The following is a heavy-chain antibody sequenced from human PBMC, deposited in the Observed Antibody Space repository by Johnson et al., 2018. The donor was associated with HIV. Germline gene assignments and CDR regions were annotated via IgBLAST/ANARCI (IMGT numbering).Heavy chain of an antibody. CDR3: ARDRREYSSSRWPDAVDI. CDR2: IKQDGSEK. CDR1: GFTFSDYY. J-gene: IGHJ3*02. Sequence: EKLVESGGGLVKPGGSLRLSCAASGFTFSDYYMSWIRQAPGKGLEWVANIKQDGSEKYYVDSVKGRFTISRDNAKNSLYLQMNSLRAEDTAVCYCARDRREYSSSRWPDAVDILGQGTMVTVSS. D-gene: IGHD6-6*01. V-gene: IGHV3-7*01.